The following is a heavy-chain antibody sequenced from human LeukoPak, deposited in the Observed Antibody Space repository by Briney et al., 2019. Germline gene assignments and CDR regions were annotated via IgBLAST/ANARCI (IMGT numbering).Heavy chain of an antibody. Sequence: GGSLRLSCAASGFTFSSYAMSWVREAPGKGLEWVSYISSSGSTIYYADSVKGRFTISRDNAKNSLYLQMNSLRAEDTAMYYCATDVNSNYEYWGQGTLVTVSS. CDR1: GFTFSSYA. V-gene: IGHV3-48*04. CDR3: ATDVNSNYEY. D-gene: IGHD4-11*01. J-gene: IGHJ4*02. CDR2: ISSSGSTI.